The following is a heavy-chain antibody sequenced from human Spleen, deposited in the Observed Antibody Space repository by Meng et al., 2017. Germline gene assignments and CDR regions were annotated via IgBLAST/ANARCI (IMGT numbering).Heavy chain of an antibody. CDR1: GGSFSDYY. D-gene: IGHD4-11*01. V-gene: IGHV4-34*01. Sequence: QVPVSRVGAGLLKPPEPLSLTCVVSGGSFSDYYWSWIRQPPGKGLEWIGEINHSGSTNYNPSLESRATISVDTSQNNLSLKLSSVTAADSAVYYCARGPTTMAHDFDYWGQGTLVTVSS. CDR2: INHSGST. CDR3: ARGPTTMAHDFDY. J-gene: IGHJ4*02.